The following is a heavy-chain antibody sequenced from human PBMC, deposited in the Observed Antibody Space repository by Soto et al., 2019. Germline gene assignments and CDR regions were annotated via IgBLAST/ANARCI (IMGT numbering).Heavy chain of an antibody. V-gene: IGHV3-23*01. Sequence: PGGSLRLSCASSGFTFSSYAMSWVRQAPGKGLEWVSAISGSGGSTYYADSVKGRFTISRDNSKNTLYLQMNSLRAEDTAVYYCAKALYPAPLNRYYFDYWGQGTLVTVSS. J-gene: IGHJ4*02. CDR2: ISGSGGST. CDR1: GFTFSSYA. CDR3: AKALYPAPLNRYYFDY. D-gene: IGHD2-2*01.